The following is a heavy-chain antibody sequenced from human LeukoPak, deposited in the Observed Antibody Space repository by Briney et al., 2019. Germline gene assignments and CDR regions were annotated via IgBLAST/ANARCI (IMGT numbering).Heavy chain of an antibody. J-gene: IGHJ4*02. CDR2: ISGSGGST. V-gene: IGHV3-23*01. CDR3: AKEVIVGVSFDY. Sequence: GGSLRLSCAASGFTFSSYAVSWVRQAPGKGLEWVAAISGSGGSTYYADSVKGRFTSSRDNFKNTLYLQMNSLRAEDTAVYYCAKEVIVGVSFDYWGQGTLVTVSS. CDR1: GFTFSSYA. D-gene: IGHD1-26*01.